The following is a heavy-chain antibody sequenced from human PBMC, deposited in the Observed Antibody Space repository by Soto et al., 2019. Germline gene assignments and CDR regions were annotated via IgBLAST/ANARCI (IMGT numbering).Heavy chain of an antibody. J-gene: IGHJ4*02. CDR1: GYTFTSYY. CDR3: ARGEPYDSSGYHGPLFDY. CDR2: INPSGGST. V-gene: IGHV1-46*01. Sequence: ASVKVSCKASGYTFTSYYMHWVRQAPGQGLEWMGIINPSGGSTSYAQKFRGRVTMTRDTSTSTVYMELSSLRSEDTAVYYCARGEPYDSSGYHGPLFDYWGQGTLVTVSS. D-gene: IGHD3-22*01.